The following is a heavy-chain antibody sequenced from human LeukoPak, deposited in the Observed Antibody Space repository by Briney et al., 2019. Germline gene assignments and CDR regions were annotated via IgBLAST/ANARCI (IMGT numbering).Heavy chain of an antibody. CDR1: GFTFNTYW. CDR2: ISGTGGST. Sequence: QPGGSLRLSCAASGFTFNTYWMTWVRQAPGQGLEWVSAISGTGGSTYYADSVKGRFTISRDNSKNTLYLQMNSLRAEDTAVYYCAKFRYGDYPFDYWGQGTLVTVSS. CDR3: AKFRYGDYPFDY. D-gene: IGHD4-17*01. J-gene: IGHJ4*02. V-gene: IGHV3-23*01.